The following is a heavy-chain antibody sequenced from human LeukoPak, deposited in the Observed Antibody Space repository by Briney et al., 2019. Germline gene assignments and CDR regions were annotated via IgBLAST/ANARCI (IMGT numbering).Heavy chain of an antibody. Sequence: SETLSLTCAVYSEPFIGYFWSWIRQPPGKGLEWIGYIYYSGSTNYNPSLKSRVTISVDTSKNQLSLKLSSVTAADTAVYYCARDEGDGSYFDNWGQGTLVTVSS. J-gene: IGHJ4*02. V-gene: IGHV4-59*01. CDR2: IYYSGST. CDR1: SEPFIGYF. D-gene: IGHD2-15*01. CDR3: ARDEGDGSYFDN.